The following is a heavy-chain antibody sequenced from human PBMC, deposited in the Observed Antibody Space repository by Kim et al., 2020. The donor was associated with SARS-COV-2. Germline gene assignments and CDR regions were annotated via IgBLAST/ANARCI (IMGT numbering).Heavy chain of an antibody. CDR2: ISSSSSYI. CDR1: GFTFSSYS. V-gene: IGHV3-21*01. J-gene: IGHJ4*02. Sequence: GGSLRLSCAASGFTFSSYSMNWVRQAPGKGLEWVSSISSSSSYIYYADSVKGRFTISRDNAKNSLYLQMNSLRAEDTAVYYCARDSEGESDFWSGYYSFDYWGQGTLVTVSS. CDR3: ARDSEGESDFWSGYYSFDY. D-gene: IGHD3-3*01.